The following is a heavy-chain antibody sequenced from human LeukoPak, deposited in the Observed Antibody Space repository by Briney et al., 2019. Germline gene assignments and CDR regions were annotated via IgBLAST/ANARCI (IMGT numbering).Heavy chain of an antibody. J-gene: IGHJ4*02. CDR3: ARDQLGLYFNY. CDR2: ISNRGST. CDR1: GGSISNYY. D-gene: IGHD3-10*01. V-gene: IGHV4-59*01. Sequence: PLETLSLTCTVSGGSISNYYGSWIRQPPGKGLEWIGYISNRGSTNYNPSLKSRVTVSVDTSKNQFPLNLTSVTAADTAVYYCARDQLGLYFNYWGQGILVTVSS.